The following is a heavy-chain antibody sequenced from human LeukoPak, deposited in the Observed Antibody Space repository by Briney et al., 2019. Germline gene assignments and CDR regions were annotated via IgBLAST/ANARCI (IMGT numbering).Heavy chain of an antibody. CDR1: GYSFTTYW. Sequence: GESLKISCKGSGYSFTTYWIAWVRQMPGHGLERMGVIYPGDSDTRYSPSFQGHVTLSADKSISTDYLQWSSLKASDTAIYYCARALVGAATLSYWGQGTLVTVSS. CDR2: IYPGDSDT. V-gene: IGHV5-51*01. J-gene: IGHJ4*02. D-gene: IGHD1-26*01. CDR3: ARALVGAATLSY.